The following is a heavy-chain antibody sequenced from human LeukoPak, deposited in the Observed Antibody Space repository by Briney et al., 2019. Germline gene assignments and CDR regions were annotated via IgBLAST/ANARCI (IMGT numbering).Heavy chain of an antibody. CDR1: GFTFSSYW. V-gene: IGHV3-74*01. D-gene: IGHD1-14*01. Sequence: GGSLRLSCAASGFTFSSYWMHWVREVPGKGLVWVARINPGGSSITYADPVKGRFTISRDNAKNTLYLQMDSLRAEDTGVYYCARSNQADDYWGQGTLVTVSS. CDR3: ARSNQADDY. J-gene: IGHJ4*02. CDR2: INPGGSSI.